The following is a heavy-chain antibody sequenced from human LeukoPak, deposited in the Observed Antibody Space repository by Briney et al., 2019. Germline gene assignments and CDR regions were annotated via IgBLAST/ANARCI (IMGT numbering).Heavy chain of an antibody. Sequence: GASVKVSCKASGYTFTSYGISWVRQAPGQGLEWMGWISAYNGNTNYAQKLQGRVTMTTDTSTSTAYMELRSLRSDDTAVYYCAGRGRYCSSTSCYHPFDYWGQGTLVTVSS. CDR3: AGRGRYCSSTSCYHPFDY. V-gene: IGHV1-18*01. CDR2: ISAYNGNT. CDR1: GYTFTSYG. J-gene: IGHJ4*02. D-gene: IGHD2-2*01.